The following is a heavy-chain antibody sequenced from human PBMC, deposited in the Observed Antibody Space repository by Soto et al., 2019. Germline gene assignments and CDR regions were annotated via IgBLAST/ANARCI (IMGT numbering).Heavy chain of an antibody. J-gene: IGHJ6*03. V-gene: IGHV3-72*01. CDR1: GFTFSDHY. CDR3: ARVPRYSSYYNSFYMDV. D-gene: IGHD2-15*01. Sequence: EVQLVESGGGLVQPGGSLRLSCAASGFTFSDHYMDWVRQAPGKGLEWVGRTRNKANSYTTEYAASVKGRFTISRDDSKHSLYLQMNSLKTEDTAVYYCARVPRYSSYYNSFYMDVWGKGTTVTVSS. CDR2: TRNKANSYTT.